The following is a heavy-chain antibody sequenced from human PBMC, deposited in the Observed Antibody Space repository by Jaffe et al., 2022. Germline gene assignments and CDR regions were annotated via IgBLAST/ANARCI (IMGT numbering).Heavy chain of an antibody. CDR2: ISSSGSTI. CDR3: ARDHYYDSSGYYYPVGMDV. Sequence: EVQLVESGGGLVQPGGSLRLSCAASGFTFSSYEMNWVRQAPGKGLEWVSYISSSGSTIYYADSVKGRFTISRDNAKNSLYLQMNSLRAEDTAVYYCARDHYYDSSGYYYPVGMDVWGKGTTVTVSS. V-gene: IGHV3-48*03. J-gene: IGHJ6*03. CDR1: GFTFSSYE. D-gene: IGHD3-22*01.